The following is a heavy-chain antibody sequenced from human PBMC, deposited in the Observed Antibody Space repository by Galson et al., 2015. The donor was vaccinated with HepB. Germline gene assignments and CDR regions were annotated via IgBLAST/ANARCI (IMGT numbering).Heavy chain of an antibody. Sequence: SLRLSCAASGFSFIHFGMHWVRQAPGKGLEWLSFISHDAADKQYVDSVRGRFIVSRDNSNNSLYLQMNSLRDEDTAVYYCARGWGHDLWSGYHSAHFDYWGQGTLVTVSS. D-gene: IGHD3-3*01. CDR3: ARGWGHDLWSGYHSAHFDY. CDR2: ISHDAADK. J-gene: IGHJ4*02. CDR1: GFSFIHFG. V-gene: IGHV3-33*05.